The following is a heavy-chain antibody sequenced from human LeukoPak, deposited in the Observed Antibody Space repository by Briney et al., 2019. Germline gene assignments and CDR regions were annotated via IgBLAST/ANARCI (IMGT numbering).Heavy chain of an antibody. CDR2: AYYRGST. V-gene: IGHV4-59*01. D-gene: IGHD3-22*01. J-gene: IGHJ6*03. Sequence: SETLSLTCTVSGGSMNTYYWSWIRQPPRKGLEWIGYAYYRGSTNYSPSLKSRVTISADTPKNQFSLKLISVTAADTAVYFCARLTTMTIGTYYYYMDVWGKGTTVIVSS. CDR1: GGSMNTYY. CDR3: ARLTTMTIGTYYYYMDV.